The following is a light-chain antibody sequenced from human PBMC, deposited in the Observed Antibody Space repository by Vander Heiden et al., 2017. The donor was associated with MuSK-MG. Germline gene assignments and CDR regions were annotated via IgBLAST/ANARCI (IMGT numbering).Light chain of an antibody. CDR1: QSVRSNL. CDR3: QQYGDSLWT. J-gene: IGKJ1*01. Sequence: EIVLTQSPVTLALSPGERATLSCRASQSVRSNLLVWYQQKPGQPPRLLIYGASSRATGIPDRFSGSGSGTDFTLTISRLEHEDFAVYHCQQYGDSLWTFGQGTKVEIK. CDR2: GAS. V-gene: IGKV3-20*01.